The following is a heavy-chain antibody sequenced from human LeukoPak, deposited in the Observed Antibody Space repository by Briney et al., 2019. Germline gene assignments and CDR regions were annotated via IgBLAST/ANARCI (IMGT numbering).Heavy chain of an antibody. D-gene: IGHD6-13*01. CDR2: ISYDGSNK. CDR3: VRDRCSSCHYLDC. J-gene: IGHJ4*02. V-gene: IGHV3-30*04. CDR1: GFTFSSYA. Sequence: PGGSLRLSCAASGFTFSSYAMHWVRQAPGKGLEWVALISYDGSNKYYADSVKGRFTISRDTSENTLYLQMNSLRAEDTAMYYCVRDRCSSCHYLDCWGQGTLVTVSS.